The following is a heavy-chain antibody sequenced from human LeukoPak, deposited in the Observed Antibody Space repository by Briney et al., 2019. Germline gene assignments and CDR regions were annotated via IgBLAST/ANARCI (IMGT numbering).Heavy chain of an antibody. CDR1: GHTFTGDNY. J-gene: IGHJ5*02. CDR3: TRDRLRKWFDP. V-gene: IGHV1-2*02. Sequence: ASVKVSCKASGHTFTGDNYIHWVRQAPGQGPEWMGWINTNSGATYYARKFQGRVTMTRDTSIITTYMELYRLTSDEMTVYYCTRDRLRKWFDPWGQGTLVTVSS. CDR2: INTNSGAT. D-gene: IGHD5-12*01.